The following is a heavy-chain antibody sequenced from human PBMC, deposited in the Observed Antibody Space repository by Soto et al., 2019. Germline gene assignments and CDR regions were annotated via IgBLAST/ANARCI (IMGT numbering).Heavy chain of an antibody. CDR3: ARTIYCSGGSCYSYFDY. CDR2: ISYDGSNK. Sequence: QVQLVESGGGVVQPGRSLRLSCAASGFTFSSYAMHWVRQAPGKGLEWVAVISYDGSNKYYADSVKGRFTIPRDNSKNTLYLQMNSLRAEDTAVYYCARTIYCSGGSCYSYFDYWGQGTLVTVSS. V-gene: IGHV3-30-3*01. CDR1: GFTFSSYA. J-gene: IGHJ4*02. D-gene: IGHD2-15*01.